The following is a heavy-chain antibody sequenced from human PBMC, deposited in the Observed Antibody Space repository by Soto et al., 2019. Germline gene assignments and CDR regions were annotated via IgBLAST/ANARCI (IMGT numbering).Heavy chain of an antibody. J-gene: IGHJ3*02. CDR1: GGTFSTYS. Sequence: QVQLVQSGAEVKKPGSAVKVSCKDSGGTFSTYSMFWVRQAPGQGLEWMGRIIPMLGIANYAQKFQGRVTIXADKXTGTAYMXXXSLXSEDTALYYCTIXXWSGEVFDIWGQGTMVTVSS. V-gene: IGHV1-69*02. D-gene: IGHD2-21*01. CDR3: TIXXWSGEVFDI. CDR2: IIPMLGIA.